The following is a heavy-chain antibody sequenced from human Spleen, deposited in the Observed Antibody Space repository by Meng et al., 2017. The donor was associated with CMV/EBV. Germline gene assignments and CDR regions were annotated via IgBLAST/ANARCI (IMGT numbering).Heavy chain of an antibody. J-gene: IGHJ4*02. CDR2: IIPIFGTA. CDR1: GGTFSSYA. CDR3: ARGRIVATINYFDY. V-gene: IGHV1-69*06. D-gene: IGHD5-12*01. Sequence: SVKVSCKASGGTFSSYAISWVRQAPGQGLEWMGGIIPIFGTANYAQKFQGRVTITADKSTSTAYMELSSLRSEDTAVYYCARGRIVATINYFDYWGQGTLVTVSS.